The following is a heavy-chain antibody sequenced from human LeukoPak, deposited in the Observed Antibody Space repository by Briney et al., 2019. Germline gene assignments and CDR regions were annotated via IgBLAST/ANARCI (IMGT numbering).Heavy chain of an antibody. CDR1: GGTFSSYA. CDR2: IIPILGIA. J-gene: IGHJ6*03. Sequence: SVKVSCKASGGTFSSYAISWVRQAPGQGLEWMGRIIPILGIANYAQKFQGRVTITTDESTSTAYMELSSLRSEDTAVYYCARGSPRPTYYYYYYMDVWGKGTTVTVSS. V-gene: IGHV1-69*04. CDR3: ARGSPRPTYYYYYYMDV.